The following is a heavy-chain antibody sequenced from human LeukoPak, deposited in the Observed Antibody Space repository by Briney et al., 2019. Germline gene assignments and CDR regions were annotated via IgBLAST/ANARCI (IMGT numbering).Heavy chain of an antibody. Sequence: GASVKVSCKASGGTFSSYALSWVRQAPGQGLEWMGTIIPIVGIANYAQKFQGRATITADKSTSTAYMELSSLRSEDTAVYYCARDGEMVTIYFDYWGQGTLVTVSS. V-gene: IGHV1-69*04. J-gene: IGHJ4*02. CDR2: IIPIVGIA. D-gene: IGHD5-24*01. CDR3: ARDGEMVTIYFDY. CDR1: GGTFSSYA.